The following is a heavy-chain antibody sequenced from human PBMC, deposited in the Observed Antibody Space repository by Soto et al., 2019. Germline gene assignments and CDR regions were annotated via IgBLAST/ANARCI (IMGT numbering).Heavy chain of an antibody. CDR2: MYYSGSS. Sequence: SETLSLTCTVSGGSIYRSGYFWGWVRQSPGKGLEWIGSMYYSGSSYYNPSLKSRVAISVDTSKNQFSLKLRSVTAADTAVYFCARQRLLRLKPDFDIWGQGTLVTVSS. V-gene: IGHV4-39*01. D-gene: IGHD2-21*02. CDR3: ARQRLLRLKPDFDI. CDR1: GGSIYRSGYF. J-gene: IGHJ4*02.